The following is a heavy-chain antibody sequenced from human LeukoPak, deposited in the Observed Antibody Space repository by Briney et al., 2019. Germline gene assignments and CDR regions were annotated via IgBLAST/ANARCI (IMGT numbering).Heavy chain of an antibody. J-gene: IGHJ4*02. CDR1: GFTFTNYW. CDR2: LPPDELGI. CDR3: ARGGTDILLEPPAIPFDY. D-gene: IGHD2-8*01. V-gene: IGHV3-74*01. Sequence: GGSLRLSCAASGFTFTNYWMHWVRQAPGMGLVWVSRLPPDELGIIYADSVKGRFTVSRDNSKDTLYLQMNSLRADDTAVYYCARGGTDILLEPPAIPFDYWGQGALVTVSS.